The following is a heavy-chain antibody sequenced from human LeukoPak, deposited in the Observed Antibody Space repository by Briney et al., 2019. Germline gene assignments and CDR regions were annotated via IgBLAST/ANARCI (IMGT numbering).Heavy chain of an antibody. V-gene: IGHV1-69*06. D-gene: IGHD5-24*01. J-gene: IGHJ4*02. CDR3: ARQYRDGYNN. CDR2: IIPIFGTA. Sequence: ASVKVSCKTSGCTFSSYYMFWVRQAPGQGLEWMGGIIPIFGTANYAQKFQGRVTITADKSTSTAYMELSSLRSEDTAVYYCARQYRDGYNNWGQGTLVTVSS. CDR1: GCTFSSYY.